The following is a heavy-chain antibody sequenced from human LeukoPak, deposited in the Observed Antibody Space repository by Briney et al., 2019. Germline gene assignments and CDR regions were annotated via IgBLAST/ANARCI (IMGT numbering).Heavy chain of an antibody. CDR1: GGSISSGSYY. V-gene: IGHV4-61*02. CDR3: AGGKAGTTHYYYYMDV. J-gene: IGHJ6*03. CDR2: IYTSGST. D-gene: IGHD1-7*01. Sequence: PSETLSLTCTVSGGSISSGSYYWSWIRQPAGKGLEWIGRIYTSGSTNYNPSLKSRVTISVDTSKNQFSLKLSSVTAADTAVYYCAGGKAGTTHYYYYMDVWGKGTTVTVSS.